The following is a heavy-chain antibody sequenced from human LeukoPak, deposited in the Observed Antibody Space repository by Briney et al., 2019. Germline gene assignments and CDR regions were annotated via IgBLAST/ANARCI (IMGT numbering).Heavy chain of an antibody. CDR2: INPSGGST. J-gene: IGHJ4*02. Sequence: ASVKVSCKASGYTFTSYYMHWVRQAPGQGLEWMGIINPSGGSTSYAQKFQGRVTMTRDASTSTVYMELSSLRSEDTAVYYCASRIAAAGALLEYWGQGTLVTVSS. D-gene: IGHD6-13*01. V-gene: IGHV1-46*01. CDR1: GYTFTSYY. CDR3: ASRIAAAGALLEY.